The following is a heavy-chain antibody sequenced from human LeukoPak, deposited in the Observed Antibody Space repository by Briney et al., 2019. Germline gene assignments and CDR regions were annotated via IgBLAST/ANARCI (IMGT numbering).Heavy chain of an antibody. D-gene: IGHD4-17*01. J-gene: IGHJ4*02. CDR2: INHSGST. CDR1: GGSFSGYY. CDR3: ARSHGDYDY. Sequence: PSETLSLTCAVYGGSFSGYYWSWIRKPPGKGLEWIGEINHSGSTNYNPSLKSRVTISVDTSKNRFSLKLSSVTAADTAVYYRARSHGDYDYWGQGTLVTVPS. V-gene: IGHV4-34*01.